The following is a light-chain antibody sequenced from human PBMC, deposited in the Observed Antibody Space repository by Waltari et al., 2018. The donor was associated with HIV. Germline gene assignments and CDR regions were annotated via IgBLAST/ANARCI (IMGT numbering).Light chain of an antibody. V-gene: IGLV1-36*01. J-gene: IGLJ2*01. CDR1: SSNLAHHT. Sequence: QSVLTQPPSVSEPPRQRVTLSRSESSSNLAHHTVNGYQYRPGKPPKLLIYYDDLRASGVSDRFSGSKSGTSASLAISGLQSEDESDYYCAAWDDSLNGVVFGGGTKLTVL. CDR2: YDD. CDR3: AAWDDSLNGVV.